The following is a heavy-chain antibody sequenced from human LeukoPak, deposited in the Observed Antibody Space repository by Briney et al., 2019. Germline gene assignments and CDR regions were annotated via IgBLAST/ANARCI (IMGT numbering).Heavy chain of an antibody. D-gene: IGHD2-2*01. J-gene: IGHJ5*02. Sequence: ASVKVSCKASGYTFTSYAFRWVRQAPGQGLEWMGWISAYNGNTNYAQELQGRVTMTTDTSTSTAYMELRSLRSDDTAVYYCAREGAYCSSTSCHIQNWFDPWGQGTLVTVSS. CDR3: AREGAYCSSTSCHIQNWFDP. CDR1: GYTFTSYA. CDR2: ISAYNGNT. V-gene: IGHV1-18*01.